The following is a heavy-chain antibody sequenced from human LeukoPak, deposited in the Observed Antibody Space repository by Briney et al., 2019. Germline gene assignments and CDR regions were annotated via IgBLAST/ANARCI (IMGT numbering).Heavy chain of an antibody. V-gene: IGHV3-48*03. J-gene: IGHJ5*02. CDR3: ARDSSGYFHWFDP. Sequence: GGSLRLACAASVFTFSSYEMYWVRQAPVKGLEWVSYISSSGSTIYYADSVKGRFTISRDNAKNSLYLQMNSLRAEDTAVYYCARDSSGYFHWFDPWGQGTLVTVSS. CDR1: VFTFSSYE. CDR2: ISSSGSTI. D-gene: IGHD3-22*01.